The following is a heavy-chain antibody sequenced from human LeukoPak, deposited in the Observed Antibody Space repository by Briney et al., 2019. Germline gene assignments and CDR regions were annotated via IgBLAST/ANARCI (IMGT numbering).Heavy chain of an antibody. CDR1: GFMFSSYF. V-gene: IGHV3-21*01. CDR3: ARDLSIAVFDY. J-gene: IGHJ4*02. CDR2: ISPSSGDS. D-gene: IGHD6-19*01. Sequence: GGSLRLSCAASGFMFSSYFMNWVRQAPGKGLEWVSSISPSSGDSNYADSVRGRFTISRDNAKNSLYLQMNSLRAEDTAVYFCARDLSIAVFDYWGQGTLVTVSS.